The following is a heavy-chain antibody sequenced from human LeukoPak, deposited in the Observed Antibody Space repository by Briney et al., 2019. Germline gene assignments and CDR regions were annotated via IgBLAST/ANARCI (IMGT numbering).Heavy chain of an antibody. Sequence: PRGSLRLSCAASGFTFSSYAMHWVRQAPGKGLEWVAVISYDGSNKYYADSVKGRFTISRDNSKNTLYLQMNSLRAEDTAVYYCAREPDSSSWYGPYWGQGTLVTVSS. V-gene: IGHV3-30*04. CDR3: AREPDSSSWYGPY. J-gene: IGHJ4*02. D-gene: IGHD6-13*01. CDR1: GFTFSSYA. CDR2: ISYDGSNK.